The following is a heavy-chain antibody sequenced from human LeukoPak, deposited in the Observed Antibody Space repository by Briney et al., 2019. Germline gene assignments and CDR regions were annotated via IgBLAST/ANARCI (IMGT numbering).Heavy chain of an antibody. J-gene: IGHJ3*02. CDR1: GFTFSSYW. Sequence: GGSLTLSCAVSGFTFSSYWMHWVRQAPGKGLVRVSHINSDGSNTNYAHSVKGLFTIARDNAKNTLYLQMNSLRVEATAVYYCTRGGSPPEALGDAFDIWGQGTMVTVSS. CDR3: TRGGSPPEALGDAFDI. CDR2: INSDGSNT. V-gene: IGHV3-74*01. D-gene: IGHD1-26*01.